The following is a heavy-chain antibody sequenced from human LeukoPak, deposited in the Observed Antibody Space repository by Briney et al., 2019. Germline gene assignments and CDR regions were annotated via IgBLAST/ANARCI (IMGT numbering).Heavy chain of an antibody. V-gene: IGHV3-21*01. CDR2: ISSSSSYI. J-gene: IGHJ4*02. D-gene: IGHD2-2*01. CDR3: ASGCSSTSCYAY. CDR1: GFTFSSYS. Sequence: GGPLRLSCAASGFTFSSYSMNWVRQAPGKGLEWVSSISSSSSYIYYADSVKGRFTISRDNAKNSLYLQMNSLRAEDTAVYYCASGCSSTSCYAYWGQGTLVTVSS.